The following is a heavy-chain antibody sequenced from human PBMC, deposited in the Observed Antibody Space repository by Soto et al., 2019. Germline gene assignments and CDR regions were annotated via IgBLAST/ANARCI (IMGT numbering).Heavy chain of an antibody. CDR1: GGSISSSSYY. CDR3: AADQYYYDTRRGY. CDR2: IYYSGST. V-gene: IGHV4-39*01. Sequence: QLQLQESGPGLVKPSETLSLTCTVSGGSISSSSYYWGWIRQPPGKGLEWIGSIYYSGSTYYNPSLKSRVTISVDTSKNQFSLKLSSVTAADTAVYYCAADQYYYDTRRGYWGQGTLVTVSS. J-gene: IGHJ4*02. D-gene: IGHD3-22*01.